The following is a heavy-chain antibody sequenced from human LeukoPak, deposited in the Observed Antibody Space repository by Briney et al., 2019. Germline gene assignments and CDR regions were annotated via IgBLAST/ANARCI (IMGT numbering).Heavy chain of an antibody. CDR2: LSGGGGSK. Sequence: GGSLRLSCAASGFTFSSYAMNWVRQAPGKGLEWVSALSGGGGSKFYADSVTGRFTISRDNSKNTLYLQMNGLRAEDTAVYYCAKDQHVTMIVALPDLDSWGQGTLVTVSS. CDR1: GFTFSSYA. V-gene: IGHV3-23*01. J-gene: IGHJ4*02. CDR3: AKDQHVTMIVALPDLDS. D-gene: IGHD3-22*01.